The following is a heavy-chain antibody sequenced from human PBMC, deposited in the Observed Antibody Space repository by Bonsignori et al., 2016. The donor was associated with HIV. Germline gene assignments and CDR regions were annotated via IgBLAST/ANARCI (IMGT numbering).Heavy chain of an antibody. CDR1: GGSISSGGYS. CDR2: IYHSGST. J-gene: IGHJ4*02. D-gene: IGHD2-15*01. CDR3: ARERLGYCSGGSCSHYFDY. V-gene: IGHV4-30-2*01. Sequence: SETLSLTCAVSGGSISSGGYSWSWIRQPPGKGLEWIGYIYHSGSTYYNPSLKSRVTISVDRSKNQFSLKLSSVTAADTAVYYCARERLGYCSGGSCSHYFDYWGQGTLVTVS.